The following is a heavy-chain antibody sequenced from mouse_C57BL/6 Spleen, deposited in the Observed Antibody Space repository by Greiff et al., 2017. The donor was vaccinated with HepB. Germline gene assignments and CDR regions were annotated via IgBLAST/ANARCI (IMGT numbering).Heavy chain of an antibody. J-gene: IGHJ3*01. D-gene: IGHD1-1*01. CDR3: AWQGYYGEGFAY. CDR1: EYEFPSHD. V-gene: IGHV5-2*01. Sequence: DVKLVESGGGLVQPGESLKLSCESNEYEFPSHDMSWVRKTPEKRLELVAAINSDGGSTYYPDTMERRFIISRDNTKKTLYLQMSSLRSEDTALYYWAWQGYYGEGFAYWGQGTLVTVSA. CDR2: INSDGGST.